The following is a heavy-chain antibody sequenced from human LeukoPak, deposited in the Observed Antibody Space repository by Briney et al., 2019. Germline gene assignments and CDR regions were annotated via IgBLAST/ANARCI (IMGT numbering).Heavy chain of an antibody. CDR1: GFTFSSYG. D-gene: IGHD2-2*01. CDR3: AKSPGYCSSTSCSIDY. V-gene: IGHV3-30*18. J-gene: IGHJ4*02. Sequence: GGSLRLSCAASGFTFSSYGMHWVRQAPGKGLEWVAVISHDGSNEYYADSVKGRFTISRDNSKNTLYLQMNSLRAEDTAVYYCAKSPGYCSSTSCSIDYWGQGTLVTVSS. CDR2: ISHDGSNE.